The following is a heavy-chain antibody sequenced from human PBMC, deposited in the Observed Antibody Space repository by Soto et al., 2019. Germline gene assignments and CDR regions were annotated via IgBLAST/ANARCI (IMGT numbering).Heavy chain of an antibody. CDR2: IIPILGIA. V-gene: IGHV1-69*02. J-gene: IGHJ3*02. Sequence: SVKVSCKASGGTFSSYTISWVRQAPGQGLEWMGRIIPILGIANYAQKFQGRVTITADKSTSTAYMELSSLRSEDTAVYYCASFRGIMITFGDAFDIWGQGTMVTVSS. CDR1: GGTFSSYT. CDR3: ASFRGIMITFGDAFDI. D-gene: IGHD3-16*01.